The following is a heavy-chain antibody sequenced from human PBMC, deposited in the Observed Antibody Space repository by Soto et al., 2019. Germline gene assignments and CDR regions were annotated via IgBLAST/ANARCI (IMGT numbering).Heavy chain of an antibody. CDR1: GYTFTSYA. CDR3: ARGLYWLPNWFDP. CDR2: INGGNGNT. D-gene: IGHD2-8*02. J-gene: IGHJ5*02. Sequence: VSVKVSCKASGYTFTSYAMHWVRQAPGQRLEWMGWINGGNGNTRYSQKFQDRVTITRDTSASTAYMELSSLRSEDTAVYYCARGLYWLPNWFDPWGQGTLVTVSS. V-gene: IGHV1-3*01.